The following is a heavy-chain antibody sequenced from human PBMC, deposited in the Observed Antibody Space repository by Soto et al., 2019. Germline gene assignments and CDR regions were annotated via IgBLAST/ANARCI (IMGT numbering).Heavy chain of an antibody. J-gene: IGHJ4*02. V-gene: IGHV4-61*01. CDR2: IYYSGST. CDR1: GGSVSSGSYY. Sequence: ASETLSLTCTVSGGSVSSGSYYWSWIRQPPGKGLEWIGYIYYSGSTDYNPSLKGRVTISVDTSKNQFSLKLRSVTAADTAVYYCARVGGVAARTFGYWGQGTLVTVSS. CDR3: ARVGGVAARTFGY. D-gene: IGHD6-6*01.